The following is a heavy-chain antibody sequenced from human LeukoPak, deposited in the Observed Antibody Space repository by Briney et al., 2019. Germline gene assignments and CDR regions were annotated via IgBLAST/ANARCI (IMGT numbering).Heavy chain of an antibody. CDR2: IYYSGST. J-gene: IGHJ4*02. V-gene: IGHV4-39*01. CDR3: ARQVLTQWLVRLPNYFDY. CDR1: GGSISSSSYY. Sequence: SETLSLTCTVSGGSISSSSYYWGWIRQPPGKGLEWIGSIYYSGSTYYNPSLKSRVTISVDTSKNQFSLKLSSVTAADTAVYYCARQVLTQWLVRLPNYFDYWGQGTLATVSS. D-gene: IGHD6-19*01.